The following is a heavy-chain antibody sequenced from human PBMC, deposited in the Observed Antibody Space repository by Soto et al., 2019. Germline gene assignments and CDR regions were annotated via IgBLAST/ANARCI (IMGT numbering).Heavy chain of an antibody. CDR1: GYTFTSYG. Sequence: GASVKVSCKASGYTFTSYGISWVRQAPGQGLEWMGWISAYNGNTNYAQKLQGRVTMTTDTSTSTAYMELRSLRSDDTAVYYCARGLLWFGELSVLDYWGQGTLVTVSS. D-gene: IGHD3-10*01. CDR2: ISAYNGNT. J-gene: IGHJ4*02. CDR3: ARGLLWFGELSVLDY. V-gene: IGHV1-18*04.